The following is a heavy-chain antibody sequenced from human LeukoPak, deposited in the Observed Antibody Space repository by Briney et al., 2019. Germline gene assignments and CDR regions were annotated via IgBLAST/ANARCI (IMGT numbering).Heavy chain of an antibody. V-gene: IGHV3-48*01. Sequence: GGSLRLSCAASGFTFRSYNMNWVRQAPGKGLEWVSYISSSTNTVYYADSVKGRFIIHRDNAKNSVNLQMNSLRVEDTAVYYCARTNWGVEHWGQGTLVTVSS. CDR3: ARTNWGVEH. J-gene: IGHJ4*02. CDR1: GFTFRSYN. D-gene: IGHD7-27*01. CDR2: ISSSTNTV.